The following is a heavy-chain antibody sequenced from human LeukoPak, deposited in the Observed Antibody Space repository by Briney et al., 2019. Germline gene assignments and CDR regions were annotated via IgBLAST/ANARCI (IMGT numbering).Heavy chain of an antibody. CDR1: GGTFSDYI. Sequence: GSSVKVSCKASGGTFSDYIVSWVRQAPGQGLEWMGRIIPTLSSANYAQKFQGRVTFTADKSTSTVYMELSSLRSEDTAVYYCARDLLGGGFDYWGQGTLVTVSS. CDR2: IIPTLSSA. J-gene: IGHJ4*02. D-gene: IGHD2-15*01. V-gene: IGHV1-69*08. CDR3: ARDLLGGGFDY.